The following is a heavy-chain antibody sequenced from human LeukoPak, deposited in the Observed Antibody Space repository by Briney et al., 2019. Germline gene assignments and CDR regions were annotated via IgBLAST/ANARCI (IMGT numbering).Heavy chain of an antibody. CDR1: GGSFSGYY. V-gene: IGHV4-34*01. CDR2: INHSGST. J-gene: IGHJ4*02. CDR3: RYYDFWSGYDR. D-gene: IGHD3-3*01. Sequence: TSETLSLTCAVYGGSFSGYYWSWLRQPPGKGLEWVGEINHSGSTNYNPSLKRRVTISVDTSKNQFSLKLSSVTAADTAVYYCRYYDFWSGYDRWGQGTLVTVSS.